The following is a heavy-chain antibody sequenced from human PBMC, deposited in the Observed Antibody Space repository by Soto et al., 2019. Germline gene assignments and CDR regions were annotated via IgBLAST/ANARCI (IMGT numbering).Heavy chain of an antibody. V-gene: IGHV3-9*01. CDR2: INYNGGRV. CDR1: GFTFDEHS. Sequence: EVRLVESGGGFVQPGRSLRLSCTVSGFTFDEHSMHWVRQAPGKGLEWVSGINYNGGRVAYLDSVRGRFTIARDNANNSLFLQMNSLRPEDTGLYFCSKGRPRYSGLDTDFDAWGQGTPVTVSS. J-gene: IGHJ4*02. CDR3: SKGRPRYSGLDTDFDA. D-gene: IGHD5-12*01.